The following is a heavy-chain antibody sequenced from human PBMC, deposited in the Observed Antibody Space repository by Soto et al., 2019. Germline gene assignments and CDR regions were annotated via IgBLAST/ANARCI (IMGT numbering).Heavy chain of an antibody. J-gene: IGHJ6*02. V-gene: IGHV4-34*04. D-gene: IGHD4-17*01. CDR2: LTHGAST. Sequence: PSYTLHLTCDLYCEYFTGYCWCWIRQPPGKGLGWIGELTHGASTNAILYLKSAAAISVYTFKNQFSLKLSSVTAADSAVYYCAGTPPFDGVGYYYGMDVWGQGTKVT. CDR1: CEYFTGYC. CDR3: AGTPPFDGVGYYYGMDV.